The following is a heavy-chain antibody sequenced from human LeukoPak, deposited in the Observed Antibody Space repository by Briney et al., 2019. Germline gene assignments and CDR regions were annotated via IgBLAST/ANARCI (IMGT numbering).Heavy chain of an antibody. V-gene: IGHV1-24*01. CDR3: ATGLLWFGELLPGSSRSSTNWYFDL. Sequence: ASVKVSCKVSGYTLTELSMHWVRQAPGKGLEWMGGFDPEDGETIYAQKFQGRVTITEDTSTDTAYMELSSLRSEDTAVYYCATGLLWFGELLPGSSRSSTNWYFDLWGRGTLVTVSS. CDR2: FDPEDGET. CDR1: GYTLTELS. J-gene: IGHJ2*01. D-gene: IGHD3-10*01.